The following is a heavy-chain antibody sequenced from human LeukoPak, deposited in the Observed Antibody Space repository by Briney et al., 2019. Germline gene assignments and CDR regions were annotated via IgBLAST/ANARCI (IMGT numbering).Heavy chain of an antibody. D-gene: IGHD3-22*01. CDR1: GFTFSSYE. CDR3: ARDCYYDSSGYYRY. CDR2: ISSSGSTI. Sequence: GGSLRLSCAASGFTFSSYEMNWVRQAPGKGLEWVSYISSSGSTIYYADSVKGRFTISGDNAKNSLYLQMNSLRAEDTAVYYCARDCYYDSSGYYRYWGQGTLVTVSS. V-gene: IGHV3-48*03. J-gene: IGHJ4*02.